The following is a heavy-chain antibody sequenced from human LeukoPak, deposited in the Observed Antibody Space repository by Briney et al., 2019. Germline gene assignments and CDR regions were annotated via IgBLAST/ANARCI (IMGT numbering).Heavy chain of an antibody. CDR3: TRVGYIDEGIDY. CDR1: GFPFSSYW. CDR2: IKQDGSKK. D-gene: IGHD5-24*01. V-gene: IGHV3-7*04. J-gene: IGHJ4*02. Sequence: GGSLRLSCVASGFPFSSYWMAWVRQAPGKGLEWVANIKQDGSKKSYVDSVKGRFTISRDNAKNSLYLQMNSLRAEDTAIYYCTRVGYIDEGIDYWGQGTLVTVSS.